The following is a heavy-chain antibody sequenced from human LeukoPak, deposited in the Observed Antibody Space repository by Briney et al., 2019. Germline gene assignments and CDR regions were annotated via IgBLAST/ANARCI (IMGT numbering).Heavy chain of an antibody. CDR3: ARMDYYGSGSPYAFDI. J-gene: IGHJ3*02. CDR1: GGSISSSSYY. V-gene: IGHV4-39*07. CDR2: IYYSGST. D-gene: IGHD3-10*01. Sequence: PSETLSLTCTVSGGSISSSSYYWGWIRQPPGKGLEWIGSIYYSGSTYYNPSLKSRVTISVDTSKNQFSLKLSSVTAADTAVYYCARMDYYGSGSPYAFDIWGQGTMVTVSS.